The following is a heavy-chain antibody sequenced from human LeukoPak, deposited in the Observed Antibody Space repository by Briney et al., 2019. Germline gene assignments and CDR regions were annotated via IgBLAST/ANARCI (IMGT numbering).Heavy chain of an antibody. CDR2: ISWDGGST. CDR1: GFTFDDYA. Sequence: GGSLRLSCAASGFTFDDYAMHWVRQAPGKGLEWVSLISWDGGSTYYADSVTGRFTISRDNSKNSLYLQMNSLRAEGTALYYCAKDKAVAGTSGYCYYGMDVWGKGTTVTVSS. V-gene: IGHV3-43D*04. D-gene: IGHD6-19*01. CDR3: AKDKAVAGTSGYCYYGMDV. J-gene: IGHJ6*04.